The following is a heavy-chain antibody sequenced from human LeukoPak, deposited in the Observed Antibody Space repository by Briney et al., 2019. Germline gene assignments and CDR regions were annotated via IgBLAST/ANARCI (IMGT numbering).Heavy chain of an antibody. D-gene: IGHD3-22*01. CDR2: ISSSGSTI. CDR3: ARAGTDSSGYYYVDY. CDR1: GFTFSSYE. Sequence: AGTLRLSCVASGFTFSSYEMNWVRQAPGKGLEWVSYISSSGSTIYYVDSVKGRFTISRDNAKNSLYLQMNSLRAEDTSAYYCARAGTDSSGYYYVDYWGQGTLVTVSS. V-gene: IGHV3-48*03. J-gene: IGHJ4*02.